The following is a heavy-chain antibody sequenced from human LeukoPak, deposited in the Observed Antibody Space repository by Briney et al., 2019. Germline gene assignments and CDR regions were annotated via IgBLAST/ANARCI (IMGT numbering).Heavy chain of an antibody. CDR3: ARSGIAVAGTFDY. CDR2: INPSGGST. CDR1: GYTFTSYY. D-gene: IGHD6-19*01. J-gene: IGHJ4*02. Sequence: APVKVSCKASGYTFTSYYMHWVRQAPGQGLEWMGIINPSGGSTSYAQKFQGRVTITADESTSTAYMELSSLRSEDTAVYYCARSGIAVAGTFDYWGQGTLVTVSS. V-gene: IGHV1-46*01.